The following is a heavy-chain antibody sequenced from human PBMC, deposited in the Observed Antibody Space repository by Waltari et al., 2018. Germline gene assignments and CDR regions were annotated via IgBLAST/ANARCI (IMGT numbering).Heavy chain of an antibody. CDR2: IYHSGST. CDR1: GYSISSGYS. D-gene: IGHD2-15*01. CDR3: AKVVVAAAIDY. V-gene: IGHV4-38-2*01. Sequence: QVQLQESGPGLVKPSETLSLTCAVSGYSISSGYSWGWIRQPPGKGLEWIGSIYHSGSTYYTPPLKSRVTISVDTSKNQFSLKLSSVTAADAAVYYCAKVVVAAAIDYWGQGTLVTVSS. J-gene: IGHJ4*02.